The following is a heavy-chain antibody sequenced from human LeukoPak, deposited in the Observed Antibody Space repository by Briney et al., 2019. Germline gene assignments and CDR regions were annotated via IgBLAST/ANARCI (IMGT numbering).Heavy chain of an antibody. CDR3: AKGGGFEAQYYYYYLDV. V-gene: IGHV3-30*02. CDR1: GFTFSSYG. J-gene: IGHJ6*03. D-gene: IGHD5-12*01. CDR2: IRYDGINK. Sequence: AGGSLSLSCAASGFTFSSYGMRWVRQAPGKGLEWVAFIRYDGINKYHADSVKGRITISRDNSKNTLYLQMNSLRAEDTAVYYCAKGGGFEAQYYYYYLDVWGKGTTVTTSS.